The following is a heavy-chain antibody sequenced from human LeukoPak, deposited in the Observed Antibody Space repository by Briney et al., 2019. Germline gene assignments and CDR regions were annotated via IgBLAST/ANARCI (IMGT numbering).Heavy chain of an antibody. CDR3: AKVLPDCSSTSCHFDY. D-gene: IGHD2-2*01. CDR2: ISGSGGST. V-gene: IGHV3-23*01. CDR1: KFTFSSYA. J-gene: IGHJ4*02. Sequence: GGSLRLSCAASKFTFSSYAMSWVRQAPGKGLEWVSAISGSGGSTYYADSVKGRFTISRDNSKNTLYLQMNSLRAEDTAVYYCAKVLPDCSSTSCHFDYWGQGTLVTVSS.